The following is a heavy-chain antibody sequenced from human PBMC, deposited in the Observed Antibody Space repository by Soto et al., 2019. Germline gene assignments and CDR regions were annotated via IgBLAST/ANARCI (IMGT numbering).Heavy chain of an antibody. D-gene: IGHD4-17*01. Sequence: GGSLRLSCAASGFTFSSYAMSWVRQAPGKGLEWVSAISGSGGSTYYADSVKGRFTISRDNSKNTLYLQMNSLRAEDTAVYYCARGGYGGILRANFDYWGQGTLVTVSS. CDR3: ARGGYGGILRANFDY. CDR2: ISGSGGST. CDR1: GFTFSSYA. J-gene: IGHJ4*02. V-gene: IGHV3-23*01.